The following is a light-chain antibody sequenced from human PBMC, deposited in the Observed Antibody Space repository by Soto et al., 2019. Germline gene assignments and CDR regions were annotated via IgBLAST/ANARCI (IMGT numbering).Light chain of an antibody. CDR1: QSISSY. CDR2: AAS. V-gene: IGKV1-39*01. J-gene: IGKJ1*01. Sequence: DIQMTQSPSSLSASVGDRVTITCRASQSISSYLNWYQQKPGKAPKLLIYAASSLQSGVPSRFCGSGSGTAFTLAISTLQPEDFATYYCQQSDSTPKTFGHGTKLEIK. CDR3: QQSDSTPKT.